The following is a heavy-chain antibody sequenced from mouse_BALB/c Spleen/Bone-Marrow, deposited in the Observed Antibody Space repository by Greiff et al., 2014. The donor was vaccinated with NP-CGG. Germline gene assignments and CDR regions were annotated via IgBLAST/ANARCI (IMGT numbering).Heavy chain of an antibody. J-gene: IGHJ2*01. D-gene: IGHD2-1*01. CDR2: INGNGGST. V-gene: IGHV5-6-3*01. CDR3: VRGNYGNYVDYFDF. Sequence: EVMLVESGGGLVQPGGSLKLSCAASGFTFSNYGMSWVRQTPDKRLELVATINGNGGSTYYPDGVKGRFTISRDTAKNTLYLQMSSLKSEETAMYYCVRGNYGNYVDYFDFWGQGTTLTVSS. CDR1: GFTFSNYG.